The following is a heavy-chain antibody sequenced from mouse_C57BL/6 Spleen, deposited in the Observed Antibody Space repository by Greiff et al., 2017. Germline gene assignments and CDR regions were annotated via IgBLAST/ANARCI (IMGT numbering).Heavy chain of an antibody. CDR2: IWSGGST. J-gene: IGHJ1*03. CDR1: GFSLTSSG. V-gene: IGHV2-4*01. D-gene: IGHD1-1*01. CDR3: AKNYYGRGYFEV. Sequence: QVQLKESGPGLVQPSQSLSITCTVSGFSLTSSGVHWVRQPPGKGLEWLGVIWSGGSTDYNAAFISRLSISKDNSKSQVFFKMNSLQADDTAIYYCAKNYYGRGYFEVWGTGTTVTVSS.